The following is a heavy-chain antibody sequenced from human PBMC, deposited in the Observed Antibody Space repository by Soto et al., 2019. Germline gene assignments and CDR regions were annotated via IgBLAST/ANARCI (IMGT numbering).Heavy chain of an antibody. Sequence: PSETLSLTCAVSGGSINSGGYSWTWIRQPPGKGLEWIGFIYHTGTTYYNPSLKSRVTISIDTSKNQFSLKLSSVTAADTAVYYCAAALSGTGAFDFWGQGTMVTVSS. J-gene: IGHJ3*01. CDR1: GGSINSGGYS. CDR3: AAALSGTGAFDF. CDR2: IYHTGTT. V-gene: IGHV4-30-2*01. D-gene: IGHD6-13*01.